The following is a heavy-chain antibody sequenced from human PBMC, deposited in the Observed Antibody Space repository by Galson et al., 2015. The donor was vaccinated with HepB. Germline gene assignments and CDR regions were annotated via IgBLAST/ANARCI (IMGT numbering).Heavy chain of an antibody. Sequence: SLRLSCAASGFPFSTYGMHWVRQAPGKGLEWVAVIWHDGNNKLYADYVKDRFTISRDNSKNTLYLHMDSLRLDDTAVYFCARDPTAAATSDILIGHLIDYWGQGTLVTVSS. CDR3: ARDPTAAATSDILIGHLIDY. CDR1: GFPFSTYG. J-gene: IGHJ4*02. CDR2: IWHDGNNK. D-gene: IGHD3-9*01. V-gene: IGHV3-33*01.